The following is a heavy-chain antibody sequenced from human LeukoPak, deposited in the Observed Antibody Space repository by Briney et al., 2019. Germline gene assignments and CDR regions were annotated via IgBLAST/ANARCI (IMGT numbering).Heavy chain of an antibody. V-gene: IGHV1-69*05. CDR2: IIPIFGTA. CDR3: ARGDYDFWSGYWYFGSFDY. D-gene: IGHD3-3*01. J-gene: IGHJ4*02. Sequence: SVKVSCKASGGTFSSYAISWVRQAPGQGLEWMGRIIPIFGTANYAQKFQGRVTITTDESTSTAYMELSRLRSEDTAVYYCARGDYDFWSGYWYFGSFDYWGQGTLVTVSS. CDR1: GGTFSSYA.